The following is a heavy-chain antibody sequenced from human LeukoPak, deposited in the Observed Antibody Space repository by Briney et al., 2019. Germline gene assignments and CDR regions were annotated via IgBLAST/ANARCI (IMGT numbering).Heavy chain of an antibody. D-gene: IGHD5-12*01. V-gene: IGHV1-2*02. Sequence: GASVKVSCKASGYTFTAYFMHWVRQAPGQGLEWMGWINTNSGGTNYAQKFQGRVTMTRDTSISTAYMELSRLRSDDTAVYYCAREYTGGAIDYWGQGTLVTVSS. J-gene: IGHJ4*02. CDR1: GYTFTAYF. CDR3: AREYTGGAIDY. CDR2: INTNSGGT.